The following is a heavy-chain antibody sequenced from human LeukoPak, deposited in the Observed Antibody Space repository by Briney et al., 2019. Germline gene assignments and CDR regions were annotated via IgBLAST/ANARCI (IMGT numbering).Heavy chain of an antibody. CDR2: INPNSGGT. J-gene: IGHJ4*02. V-gene: IGHV1-2*02. Sequence: ASVTVSCKASVYTFTVYYMHWVRQAPGQGLEWMGWINPNSGGTNYAQKFQGRVTMTRDTSISTAYMELRRLRSDDTAVHYCARESGQQLFDYWGQGTLVTVSS. CDR3: ARESGQQLFDY. CDR1: VYTFTVYY. D-gene: IGHD6-13*01.